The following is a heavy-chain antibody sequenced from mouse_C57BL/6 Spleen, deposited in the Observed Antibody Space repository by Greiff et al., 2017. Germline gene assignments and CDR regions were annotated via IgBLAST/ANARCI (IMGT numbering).Heavy chain of an antibody. Sequence: QVQLKQSGAELMKPGASVKLSCKASGYTFTGYWIEWVKQRPGHGLEWIGEIYPGSGGTNYNEKFKGKATFTADTSSYTAYLQLSSLTTEDSAIYYCARPCNSNFCAMDYWGQGTSVTVSS. J-gene: IGHJ4*01. D-gene: IGHD2-5*01. CDR1: GYTFTGYW. V-gene: IGHV1-9*01. CDR2: IYPGSGGT. CDR3: ARPCNSNFCAMDY.